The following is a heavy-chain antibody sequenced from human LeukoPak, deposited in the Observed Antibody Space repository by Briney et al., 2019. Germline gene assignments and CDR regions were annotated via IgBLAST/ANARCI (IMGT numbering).Heavy chain of an antibody. CDR3: AREDCSSTSCYPGYYYMDV. Sequence: SVKVSCKASGGTFSSYAISWVRQAPGQGLEWMGGIFPIFGTANYAQKFQGRVTITAVESTSTAYMELSSLRSEDTAVYYCAREDCSSTSCYPGYYYMDVWGKGTTVTVSS. J-gene: IGHJ6*03. CDR1: GGTFSSYA. D-gene: IGHD2-2*01. CDR2: IFPIFGTA. V-gene: IGHV1-69*13.